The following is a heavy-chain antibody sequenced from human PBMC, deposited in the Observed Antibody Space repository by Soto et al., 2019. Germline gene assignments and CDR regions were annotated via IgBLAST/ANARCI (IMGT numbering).Heavy chain of an antibody. Sequence: GASVKVSCKASGYTFTSYDINWVRQATGQRLEWMGWMNPNSGNTGYAQKFQGRVTMTRNTSISTAYMELSSLRSEDTAVYYCAGGYSSSSSGRVDSWFDPWGQGTLVTVSS. CDR2: MNPNSGNT. CDR1: GYTFTSYD. D-gene: IGHD6-6*01. V-gene: IGHV1-8*01. J-gene: IGHJ5*02. CDR3: AGGYSSSSSGRVDSWFDP.